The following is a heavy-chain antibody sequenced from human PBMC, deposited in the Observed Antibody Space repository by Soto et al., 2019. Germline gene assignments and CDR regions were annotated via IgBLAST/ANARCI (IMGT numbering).Heavy chain of an antibody. CDR3: AKVLSSGSYSGALEY. D-gene: IGHD1-26*01. J-gene: IGHJ4*02. V-gene: IGHV3-23*01. CDR1: GFSITSFA. Sequence: PGGSLRLSCVASGFSITSFAMSWVRQAPGKGLEWASAISASGGSTYADSVKGRFTISRDNSKNTLYLQMNSLRVEDTAVYYCAKVLSSGSYSGALEYWGQGALVNVS. CDR2: ISASGGST.